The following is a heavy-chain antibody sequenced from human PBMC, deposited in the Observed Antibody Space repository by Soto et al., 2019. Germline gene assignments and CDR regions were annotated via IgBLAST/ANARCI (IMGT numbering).Heavy chain of an antibody. CDR3: TTGPGLGDGFDP. Sequence: QVQFVQSGAEVKKPGASVKVSCEASGYIFTSRTMHWVRQAPGQRLEWMGWINAGNGHTKYSQKFQGRVTITRDTYVTTAYMELRRLTSEDTAVYYCTTGPGLGDGFDPWGQGTLVIVSS. CDR1: GYIFTSRT. V-gene: IGHV1-3*01. CDR2: INAGNGHT. D-gene: IGHD3-9*01. J-gene: IGHJ5*02.